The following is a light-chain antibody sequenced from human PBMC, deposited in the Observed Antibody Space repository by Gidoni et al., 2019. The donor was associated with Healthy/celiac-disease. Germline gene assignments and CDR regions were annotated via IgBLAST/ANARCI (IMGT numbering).Light chain of an antibody. CDR2: LGS. V-gene: IGKV2-28*01. J-gene: IGKJ2*01. CDR3: MQALQTPLT. CDR1: QSLLHSNGYNY. Sequence: IVMTQSPLSLPVTPGEPASISCRSSQSLLHSNGYNYLDWYLQKPGQSPQLLIYLGSNRASGVPDRFSGSGSGTDFTLKISRVEAEDVGVYYCMQALQTPLTFXXXTKLEIK.